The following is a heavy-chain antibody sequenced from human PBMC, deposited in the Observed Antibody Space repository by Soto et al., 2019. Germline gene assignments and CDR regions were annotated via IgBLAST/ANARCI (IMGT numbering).Heavy chain of an antibody. Sequence: GGSLRLSCAASGFTFSSYGMHWVRQAPGKGLEWVAVISYDGSNKYYADSVKGRFTISRDNSKNTLYLQMNSLRAEDTAVYYCAKDISSFVVVTAIDIWGQGTMVTVSS. CDR3: AKDISSFVVVTAIDI. J-gene: IGHJ3*02. D-gene: IGHD2-21*02. V-gene: IGHV3-30*18. CDR1: GFTFSSYG. CDR2: ISYDGSNK.